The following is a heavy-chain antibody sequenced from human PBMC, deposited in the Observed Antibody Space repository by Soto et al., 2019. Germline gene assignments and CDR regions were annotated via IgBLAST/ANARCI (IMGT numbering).Heavy chain of an antibody. CDR1: GGSISSGGYS. D-gene: IGHD3-10*01. J-gene: IGHJ5*02. V-gene: IGHV4-30-2*01. Sequence: PSETLSLTCAVSGGSISSGGYSWSWIRQPPGKGLEWIGYIYHSGSTYYNPSLKSRVTISVDRSKNQFSLKLSSVTAADTAVYYCAREVLDSGSQPKSNWFDPWGQGTLVTVSS. CDR3: AREVLDSGSQPKSNWFDP. CDR2: IYHSGST.